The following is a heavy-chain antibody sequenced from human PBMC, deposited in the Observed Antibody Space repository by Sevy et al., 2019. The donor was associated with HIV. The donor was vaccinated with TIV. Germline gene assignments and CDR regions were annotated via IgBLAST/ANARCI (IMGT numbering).Heavy chain of an antibody. Sequence: GGSLRLSCAASGFTVSSNYMSWVRQAPGKGLEWVSVIYSGGSTYYADSVKGRFTISRDNSKNTLYLQMNSLRAEDTAVYYCARDRRGITIFGVVTYGMHVWGQGTTVTVSS. V-gene: IGHV3-53*01. J-gene: IGHJ6*02. CDR2: IYSGGST. CDR1: GFTVSSNY. D-gene: IGHD3-3*01. CDR3: ARDRRGITIFGVVTYGMHV.